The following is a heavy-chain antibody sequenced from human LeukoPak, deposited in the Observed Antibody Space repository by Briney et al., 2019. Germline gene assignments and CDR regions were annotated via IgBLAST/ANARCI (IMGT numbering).Heavy chain of an antibody. J-gene: IGHJ3*02. Sequence: GASVKVSCKASGYTFGNYDINWVRQATGQGLEWMGWMNPNSGNTGYAQKFQGRVTITRDTSISTAYMELSSLRSEDTAVYYCARGATIFGGSRAFDIWGQGTMVTVSS. CDR1: GYTFGNYD. CDR3: ARGATIFGGSRAFDI. D-gene: IGHD3-3*01. CDR2: MNPNSGNT. V-gene: IGHV1-8*03.